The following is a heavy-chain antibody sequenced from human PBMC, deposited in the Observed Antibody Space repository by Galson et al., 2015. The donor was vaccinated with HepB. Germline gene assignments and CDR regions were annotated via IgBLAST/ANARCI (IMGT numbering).Heavy chain of an antibody. CDR3: ARATRYSSSWYTLYNWFDP. J-gene: IGHJ5*02. D-gene: IGHD6-13*01. Sequence: CAISGDSVSSNSAAWNWIRQSPSRGLEWLGRTYYRSKWYNDYAVSVKSRITINPDTSKNQFSLQLNSVTPEDTAVYYCARATRYSSSWYTLYNWFDPWGQGTLVTVSS. CDR2: TYYRSKWYN. V-gene: IGHV6-1*01. CDR1: GDSVSSNSAA.